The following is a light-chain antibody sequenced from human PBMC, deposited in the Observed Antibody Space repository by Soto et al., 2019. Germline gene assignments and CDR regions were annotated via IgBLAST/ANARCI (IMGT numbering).Light chain of an antibody. CDR1: STCIGGYTY. J-gene: IGLJ2*01. CDR3: SSYTNSSDVV. CDR2: EVS. V-gene: IGLV2-14*01. Sequence: QPVLTQPASVSESPGQSITISCTGASTCIGGYTYVSWYQQHPGRAPKLMIYEVSNRPSGVSNRFSGSKSGNTASLTISGLQAEDEADYYCSSYTNSSDVVFGEGTKLTVL.